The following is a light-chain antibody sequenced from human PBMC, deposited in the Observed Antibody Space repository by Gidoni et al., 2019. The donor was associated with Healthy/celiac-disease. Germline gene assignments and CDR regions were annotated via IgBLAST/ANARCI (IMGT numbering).Light chain of an antibody. J-gene: IGKJ4*01. V-gene: IGKV4-1*01. CDR3: QQYYSTPPALT. Sequence: DIVMTQSQDSLAVSLGERATINCKSSQSVLYSSNNKNYLAWYQQKPGQPPKLLIYWASTRESGVPDRFSGSGSGTDFTLTISSLQAEDVAVYYCQQYYSTPPALTFGGGTKVEIK. CDR1: QSVLYSSNNKNY. CDR2: WAS.